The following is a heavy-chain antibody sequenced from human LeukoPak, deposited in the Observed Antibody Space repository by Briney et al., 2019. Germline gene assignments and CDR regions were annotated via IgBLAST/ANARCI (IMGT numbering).Heavy chain of an antibody. CDR1: GFTFSSYA. D-gene: IGHD2-15*01. CDR2: ISGSGGST. Sequence: GGSLRLSCAASGFTFSSYAMSWVRQAPGKGLEWVSAISGSGGSTYYADSVKGRFTISRDNAKNSLYLQMNSLRAEDTAVYYCVREWPVVAAATRQDAFDIWGQGTMVTVSS. V-gene: IGHV3-23*01. CDR3: VREWPVVAAATRQDAFDI. J-gene: IGHJ3*02.